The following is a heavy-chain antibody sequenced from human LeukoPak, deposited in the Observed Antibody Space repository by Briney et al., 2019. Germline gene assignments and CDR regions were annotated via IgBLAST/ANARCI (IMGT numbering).Heavy chain of an antibody. V-gene: IGHV3-23*01. Sequence: GGSLRLSCAASGFTFSSYSMNWVRQAPGKGLEWVSAISGSGGSTYYADSVKGRFTISRDNSKNTLYLQMNSLRAEDTAVYYCAKDRVSSSWYSGWFDPWGQGTLVTVSS. CDR3: AKDRVSSSWYSGWFDP. D-gene: IGHD6-13*01. CDR2: ISGSGGST. CDR1: GFTFSSYS. J-gene: IGHJ5*02.